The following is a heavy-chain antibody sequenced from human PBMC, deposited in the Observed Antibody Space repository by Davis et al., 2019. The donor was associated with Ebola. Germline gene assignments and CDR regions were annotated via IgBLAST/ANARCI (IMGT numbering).Heavy chain of an antibody. CDR2: ISSSSSTI. CDR1: GFTFSSYS. Sequence: GGSLRLSCAASGFTFSSYSMNWVRQAPGKGLEWVSYISSSSSTIYYADSVKGRFTISRDNAKNSLYLQMNSLRDEDTAVYYCARGLEYQLLYYYYYMDVWGKGTTVTVSS. V-gene: IGHV3-48*02. D-gene: IGHD2-2*01. J-gene: IGHJ6*03. CDR3: ARGLEYQLLYYYYYMDV.